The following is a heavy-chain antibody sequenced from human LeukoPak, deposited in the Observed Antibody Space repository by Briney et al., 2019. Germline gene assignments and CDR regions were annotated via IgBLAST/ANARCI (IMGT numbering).Heavy chain of an antibody. CDR1: GFTFSSYS. D-gene: IGHD6-13*01. J-gene: IGHJ3*02. Sequence: GGSLGLSCAASGFTFSSYSMNWVRQAPGKGLEWVSSISSSSNYIYYADSVKGRFTISRDNAKRSLYLLMNSLRAEDTAVYYCARHAGTAAAGYQRAFDIWGQRRKLSVSS. CDR2: ISSSSNYI. CDR3: ARHAGTAAAGYQRAFDI. V-gene: IGHV3-21*01.